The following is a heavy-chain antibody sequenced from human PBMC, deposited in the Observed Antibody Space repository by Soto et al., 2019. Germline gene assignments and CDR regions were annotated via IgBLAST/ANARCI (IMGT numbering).Heavy chain of an antibody. D-gene: IGHD6-13*01. CDR3: AKDLLMGAPGTYDY. CDR2: ISGSGGST. J-gene: IGHJ4*02. CDR1: GFTFSSYA. V-gene: IGHV3-23*01. Sequence: GGSLRLSCAASGFTFSSYAMSWVRQAPWKGLEWVSAISGSGGSTYYADSVKGRFTISRDNSKTTLYLQLNSLRAEDTAVYYCAKDLLMGAPGTYDYWGQGTLVTVSS.